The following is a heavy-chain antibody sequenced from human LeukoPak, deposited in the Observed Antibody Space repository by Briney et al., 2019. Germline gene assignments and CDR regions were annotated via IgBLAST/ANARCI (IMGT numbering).Heavy chain of an antibody. V-gene: IGHV4-59*01. CDR1: GGSISSYY. Sequence: SETLSRTCTVSGGSISSYYWSWIRQPPGKGLEWIGYIYNSGSTNSNPSLKSRVTISVDTSKNQFSLKLSSVTAADTAVYYCARDSSQEGFDYWGQGTLVTVSS. CDR3: ARDSSQEGFDY. J-gene: IGHJ4*02. CDR2: IYNSGST. D-gene: IGHD6-6*01.